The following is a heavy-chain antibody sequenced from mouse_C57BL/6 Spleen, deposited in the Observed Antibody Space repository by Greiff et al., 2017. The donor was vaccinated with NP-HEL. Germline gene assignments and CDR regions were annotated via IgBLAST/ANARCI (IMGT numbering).Heavy chain of an antibody. CDR1: GFTFSNYW. D-gene: IGHD1-1*01. CDR3: TGVWDYSWFAY. Sequence: EVQLQESGGGLVQPGGSMKLSCVASGFTFSNYWMNWVRQSPEKGLEWVAQIRLKSDNYATHYAESVKGRFTISRYDSKSSVYLQMNNLRAEDTGIYYCTGVWDYSWFAYWGQGTLVTVSA. V-gene: IGHV6-3*01. J-gene: IGHJ3*01. CDR2: IRLKSDNYAT.